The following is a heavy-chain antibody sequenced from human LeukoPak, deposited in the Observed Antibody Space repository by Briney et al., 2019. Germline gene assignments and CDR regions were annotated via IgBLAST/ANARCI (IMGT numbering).Heavy chain of an antibody. V-gene: IGHV1-2*02. CDR1: GYTFPAYY. D-gene: IGHD6-19*01. Sequence: GASVKVSCKASGYTFPAYYLHWVRQAPGQGFEWVGWINPHSGDTNYAQKFRGRVTMTRDTSITTAYMELSGLRSDDTAVYYCAREEASGYTSGWYLFWGQGTMVTVSS. CDR2: INPHSGDT. CDR3: AREEASGYTSGWYLF. J-gene: IGHJ3*01.